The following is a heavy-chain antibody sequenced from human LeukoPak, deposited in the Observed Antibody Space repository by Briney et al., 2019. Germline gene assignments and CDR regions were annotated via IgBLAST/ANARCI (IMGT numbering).Heavy chain of an antibody. CDR1: GGSISSSSYY. V-gene: IGHV4-39*07. Sequence: SETLSLTCTVSGGSISSSSYYWGWIRQPPGKGLEWIGSIYYSGSTYYNPSLKSRVTISVDTSKNQFSLKLSSVTAADTAVYYCARDRNNLFDYSGQGTLVTVSS. D-gene: IGHD1/OR15-1a*01. J-gene: IGHJ4*02. CDR2: IYYSGST. CDR3: ARDRNNLFDY.